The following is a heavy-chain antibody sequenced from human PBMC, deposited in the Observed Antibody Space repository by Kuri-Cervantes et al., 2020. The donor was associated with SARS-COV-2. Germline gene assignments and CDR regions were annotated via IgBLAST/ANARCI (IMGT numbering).Heavy chain of an antibody. J-gene: IGHJ6*03. CDR2: IYTSGST. CDR3: ARRSFQPRYYYYYYMDV. Sequence: CTVSGGSISSGSYYWSWIRQPAGKGLEWIGYIYTSGSTNYNPSLKSRVTISVDTSKNQFSLKLSSVTAADTAVYYCARRSFQPRYYYYYYMDVWGKGTTVTVSS. V-gene: IGHV4-61*09. CDR1: GGSISSGSYY.